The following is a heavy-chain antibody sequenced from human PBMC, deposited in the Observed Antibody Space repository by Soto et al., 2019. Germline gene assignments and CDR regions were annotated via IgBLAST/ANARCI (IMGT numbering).Heavy chain of an antibody. CDR2: IYSGGST. J-gene: IGHJ4*02. Sequence: TGGSLRLSCAASEFTVSSNYMSWVRQAPGKGLEWVSVIYSGGSTYYADSVKGRFTISRDNSKNTVYLQMNSLRAEDTAVYYCGTIRGGGSSPIAYGGKGTRVPVSS. CDR1: EFTVSSNY. V-gene: IGHV3-66*01. D-gene: IGHD6-13*01. CDR3: GTIRGGGSSPIAY.